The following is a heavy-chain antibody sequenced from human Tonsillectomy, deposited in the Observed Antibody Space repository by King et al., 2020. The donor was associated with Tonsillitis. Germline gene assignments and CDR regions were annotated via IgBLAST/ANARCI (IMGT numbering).Heavy chain of an antibody. Sequence: VQLVESGGGVVQPGGSLRLSCAASGFTFSSYSMHWVRQAPGKGLEWVAFIRYAGSDKYYADSVKGRFTISRDNSQHTLYLQMNSLRAEDTALYYCACSGYYPYDAFDIWGQGTMVTVSS. J-gene: IGHJ3*02. CDR2: IRYAGSDK. V-gene: IGHV3-30*02. CDR1: GFTFSSYS. D-gene: IGHD3-22*01. CDR3: ACSGYYPYDAFDI.